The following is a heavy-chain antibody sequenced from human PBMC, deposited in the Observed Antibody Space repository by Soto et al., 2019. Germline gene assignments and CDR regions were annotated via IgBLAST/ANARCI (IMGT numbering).Heavy chain of an antibody. Sequence: SETLSLTCAVYGGSFSGYYWSWIRQPPGKGLEWIGEINHSGSTNYNPSLKSRVTISVDTSKNQFSLKLSSVTAADTAVYYCARERGVSAAQLPYYYYGIDVWAQGTTVTVSS. D-gene: IGHD2-2*01. CDR2: INHSGST. CDR1: GGSFSGYY. CDR3: ARERGVSAAQLPYYYYGIDV. V-gene: IGHV4-34*01. J-gene: IGHJ6*02.